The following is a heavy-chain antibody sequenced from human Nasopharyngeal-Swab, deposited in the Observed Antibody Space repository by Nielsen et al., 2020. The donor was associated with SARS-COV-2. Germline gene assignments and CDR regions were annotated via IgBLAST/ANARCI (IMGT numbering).Heavy chain of an antibody. J-gene: IGHJ5*02. CDR3: AKDRWRSSSWYGNWFDP. V-gene: IGHV3-23*01. Sequence: WIRQPPGKGLEWVSAISGSGGSTYYADSVKGRFTISRDNSKNTLYLQMNSLRAEDTAVHYCAKDRWRSSSWYGNWFDPWGQGTLVTVSS. D-gene: IGHD6-13*01. CDR2: ISGSGGST.